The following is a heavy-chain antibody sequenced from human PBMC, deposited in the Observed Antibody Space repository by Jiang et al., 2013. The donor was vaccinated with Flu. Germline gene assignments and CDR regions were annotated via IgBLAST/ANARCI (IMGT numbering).Heavy chain of an antibody. Sequence: KPTQTLTLTCTFSGFSLSTSGMCVSWIRQPPGKALEWVALIDWDDEKYYSTSLKTRLTISKDTSKNQVVLTMTNMDSVDTATYYCARTRTGFCTGGTDDYWGQGTLVTVSS. CDR3: ARTRTGFCTGGTDDY. CDR1: GFSLSTSGMC. CDR2: IDWDDEK. J-gene: IGHJ4*02. V-gene: IGHV2-70*01. D-gene: IGHD2-8*02.